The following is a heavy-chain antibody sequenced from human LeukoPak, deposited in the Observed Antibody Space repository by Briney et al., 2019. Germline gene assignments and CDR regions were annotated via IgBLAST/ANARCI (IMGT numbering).Heavy chain of an antibody. J-gene: IGHJ1*01. V-gene: IGHV3-74*01. CDR2: IKSDGKT. Sequence: GGSLRLSCEASGFTFSRYWMHWVRQAPGKGLVWVSRIKSDGKTNYADSVKGRFTISRDNAKNTVSLQMDGLRAEDTGVYYCARAPSEVGGYYPEYFRHWGQGTLVTVSS. CDR3: ARAPSEVGGYYPEYFRH. D-gene: IGHD3-22*01. CDR1: GFTFSRYW.